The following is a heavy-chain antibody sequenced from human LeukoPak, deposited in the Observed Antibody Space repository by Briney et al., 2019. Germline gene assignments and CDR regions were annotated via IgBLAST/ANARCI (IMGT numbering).Heavy chain of an antibody. CDR2: ISGSGGSR. CDR3: ARRRGYYGSGSYYKGYMDV. D-gene: IGHD3-10*01. Sequence: GGSLRLSCAASGFTFSSYDMSWVRQAPGKGLEWVSGISGSGGSRYYADSVKGRFTISRDNAKNSLYLQMNSLRAEDTAVYYCARRRGYYGSGSYYKGYMDVWGKGTTVTVSS. CDR1: GFTFSSYD. J-gene: IGHJ6*03. V-gene: IGHV3-23*01.